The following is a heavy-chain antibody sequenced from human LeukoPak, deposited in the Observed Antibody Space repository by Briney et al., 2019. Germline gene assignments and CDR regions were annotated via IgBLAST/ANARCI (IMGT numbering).Heavy chain of an antibody. CDR1: GXAXRDFA. V-gene: IGHV3-49*04. Sequence: LRXSCTVSGXAXRDFAINWVRQAPGKGREGVGSIRSTPYGGTSDYGASGEGRFTISRDDSKSIAYLQMDSLKTEDTAVYYCALPGPLSYCGGDCYSHPFRLWGQGTLVTVSS. CDR3: ALPGPLSYCGGDCYSHPFRL. J-gene: IGHJ3*01. D-gene: IGHD2-21*02. CDR2: IRSTPYGGTS.